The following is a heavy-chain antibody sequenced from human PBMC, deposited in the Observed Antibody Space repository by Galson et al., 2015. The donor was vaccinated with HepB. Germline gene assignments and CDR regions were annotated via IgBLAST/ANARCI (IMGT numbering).Heavy chain of an antibody. J-gene: IGHJ4*02. V-gene: IGHV3-49*03. CDR1: GFTFGDYA. CDR3: TREWGGETTVVAPFDY. Sequence: SLRLSCAASGFTFGDYAMSWFRQAPGKGLEWVGFIGSKGFGGTTDYAASVIGRFIISRDDSKGIACRQMNSLKTEDTAMYYCTREWGGETTVVAPFDYWGQGTLVTVSS. D-gene: IGHD4-23*01. CDR2: IGSKGFGGTT.